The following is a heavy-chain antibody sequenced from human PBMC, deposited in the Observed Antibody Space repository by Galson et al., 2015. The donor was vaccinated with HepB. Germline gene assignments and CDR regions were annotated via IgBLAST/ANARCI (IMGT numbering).Heavy chain of an antibody. CDR2: INWNGGDT. D-gene: IGHD6-19*01. V-gene: IGHV3-20*04. Sequence: SLRLSCAATGFIFDDYDMSWVRQVPGKGLEWVSGINWNGGDTDYADSVKGRFTISRDNAENSLYLQMNSLRAEDTAVYYCAQGSDRMQWLVLTRLGYWGEGTLVTVSS. CDR3: AQGSDRMQWLVLTRLGY. J-gene: IGHJ4*02. CDR1: GFIFDDYD.